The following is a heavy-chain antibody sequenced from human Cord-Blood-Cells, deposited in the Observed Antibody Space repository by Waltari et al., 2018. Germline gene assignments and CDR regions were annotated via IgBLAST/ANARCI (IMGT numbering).Heavy chain of an antibody. CDR1: GGSISSSSYY. J-gene: IGHJ3*02. CDR3: ARHRGIVVVPAANAFDI. D-gene: IGHD2-2*01. V-gene: IGHV4-39*01. Sequence: QLQLQESGPGLVKPSETLSLTCTVSGGSISSSSYYGAWFRQPPGKGLEWIGSIYYSGSTYYNPSLKSRVTISVDTSKNQFSLKLSSVTAADTAVYYCARHRGIVVVPAANAFDIWGQGTMVTVSS. CDR2: IYYSGST.